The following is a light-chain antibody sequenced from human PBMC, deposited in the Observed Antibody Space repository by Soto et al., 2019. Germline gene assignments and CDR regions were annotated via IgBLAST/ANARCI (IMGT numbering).Light chain of an antibody. J-gene: IGKJ1*01. V-gene: IGKV1-5*03. CDR2: KAS. Sequence: DIQMTQSPSTLSGSVGDRVTITCRASQTISSWLAWYQQKPGKAPKLLIYKASTLKSGVPSRFSVSGSGTEFTLTISSLQPDDFATYYYQHYNSYSEAFGKGTKVDIK. CDR1: QTISSW. CDR3: QHYNSYSEA.